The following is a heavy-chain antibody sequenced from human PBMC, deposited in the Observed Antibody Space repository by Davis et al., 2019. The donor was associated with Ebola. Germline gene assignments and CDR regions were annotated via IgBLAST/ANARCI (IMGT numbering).Heavy chain of an antibody. D-gene: IGHD5-12*01. J-gene: IGHJ4*02. V-gene: IGHV1-18*01. Sequence: ASVKVSCKASGYIFTSYGINWIRQAPGQGLEWMGWIGIYNLKTHYAQKFQGRVSLTTDTTSTAYMELRSLRSDDTAVYYCARGRSMVATQVGLRYWGQGTLVTVSS. CDR1: GYIFTSYG. CDR3: ARGRSMVATQVGLRY. CDR2: IGIYNLKT.